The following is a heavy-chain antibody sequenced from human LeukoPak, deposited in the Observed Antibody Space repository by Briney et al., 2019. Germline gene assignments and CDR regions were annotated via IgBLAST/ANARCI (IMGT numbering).Heavy chain of an antibody. J-gene: IGHJ5*02. D-gene: IGHD6-19*01. Sequence: ASVKVSCKASGYSFTSYGIRWVRQAPGQGLEWMGWISTHNGNTKYAQKFQDRVTMTTDTSTSTVYMELRSLRFDDTATYYCARGDSSGWPWGQGTSVTVSS. CDR1: GYSFTSYG. CDR2: ISTHNGNT. CDR3: ARGDSSGWP. V-gene: IGHV1-18*01.